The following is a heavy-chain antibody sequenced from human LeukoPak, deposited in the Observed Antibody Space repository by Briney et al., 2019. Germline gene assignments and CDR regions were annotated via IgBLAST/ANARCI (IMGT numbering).Heavy chain of an antibody. Sequence: GGSLRLSCAASGFTFSSYAMSWVRQAPGKGLEWVLAISCSGGSTYYADSVKGRFTISRDNSKNTLYLQMNSLRAEDTAVYYCAKVARVEHYDILTGYPAQLDYWGQGTLVTISS. J-gene: IGHJ4*02. V-gene: IGHV3-23*01. D-gene: IGHD3-9*01. CDR2: ISCSGGST. CDR3: AKVARVEHYDILTGYPAQLDY. CDR1: GFTFSSYA.